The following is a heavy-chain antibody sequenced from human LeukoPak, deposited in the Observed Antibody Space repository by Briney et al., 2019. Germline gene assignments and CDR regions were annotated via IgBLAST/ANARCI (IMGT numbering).Heavy chain of an antibody. J-gene: IGHJ6*02. Sequence: PGGSLRLSCAASGFTFDSYSMKWVRQAPGKGLEWVSYISSRSRTIYYADSVKGRFTISRDNAKNSLYLQMNSLRDEDTAVYYCARDASSGGPLDVWGQGTTVTVSS. CDR2: ISSRSRTI. D-gene: IGHD6-19*01. V-gene: IGHV3-48*02. CDR3: ARDASSGGPLDV. CDR1: GFTFDSYS.